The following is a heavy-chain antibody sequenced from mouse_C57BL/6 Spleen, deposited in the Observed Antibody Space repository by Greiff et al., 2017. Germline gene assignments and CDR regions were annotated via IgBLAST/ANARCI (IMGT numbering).Heavy chain of an antibody. CDR3: AREGDYDHFAC. J-gene: IGHJ3*01. D-gene: IGHD2-4*01. CDR2: IDPSDSET. CDR1: GYTFTSYW. Sequence: QVQLQQPGAELVRPGSSVKLSCKASGYTFTSYWMHWVKQRPIQGLEWIGNIDPSDSETHYNQKFKDKATLTVDKSSSTAYMQLSSLTSEDSAVYYCAREGDYDHFACWGQGTLVTVSA. V-gene: IGHV1-52*01.